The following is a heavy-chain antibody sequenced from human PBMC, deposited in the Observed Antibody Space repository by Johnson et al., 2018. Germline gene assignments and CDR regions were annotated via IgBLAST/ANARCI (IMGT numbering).Heavy chain of an antibody. V-gene: IGHV1-69*01. Sequence: QVQLVQSGAEVKKPGSSVKVSCKASGGTFSSYAISWVRQAPGQGLEWMGGIIPIFGTANYAQKFQGRVTITADESTSTAYMELSSLRSEDTAVYYCARVASERYCSSTSCYPDYYYGMDVWGQGTTVTVSS. D-gene: IGHD2-2*01. J-gene: IGHJ6*02. CDR1: GGTFSSYA. CDR3: ARVASERYCSSTSCYPDYYYGMDV. CDR2: IIPIFGTA.